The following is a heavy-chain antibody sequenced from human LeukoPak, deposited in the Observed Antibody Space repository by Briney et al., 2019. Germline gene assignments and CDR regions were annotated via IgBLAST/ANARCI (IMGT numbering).Heavy chain of an antibody. CDR3: AKDAAAGIRASYYYYYMDV. CDR2: ISSSGSTI. V-gene: IGHV3-48*03. CDR1: GFTFSSYE. D-gene: IGHD6-13*01. J-gene: IGHJ6*03. Sequence: SGGSLRLSCAASGFTFSSYEMNWVRQAPGKGLEWVSYISSSGSTIYYADSVKGRFTISRDNSKNTLYLQMNSLRAEDTAVYYCAKDAAAGIRASYYYYYMDVWGKGTTVTISS.